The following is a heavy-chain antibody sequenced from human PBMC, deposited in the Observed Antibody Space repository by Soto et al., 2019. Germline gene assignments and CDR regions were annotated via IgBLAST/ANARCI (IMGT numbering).Heavy chain of an antibody. CDR1: GFTVSSNY. J-gene: IGHJ4*02. V-gene: IGHV3-66*01. CDR3: ARDSPWRYFDY. D-gene: IGHD5-12*01. CDR2: IYSGGST. Sequence: EVQLVESGGGLVQPGGSLRLSCAASGFTVSSNYMSWVRQAPGKGLEWVSVIYSGGSTYYADSVKGRFTISRDNPKNTLYLQMNSLRAEDTAVYYCARDSPWRYFDYWGQGTLVTVSS.